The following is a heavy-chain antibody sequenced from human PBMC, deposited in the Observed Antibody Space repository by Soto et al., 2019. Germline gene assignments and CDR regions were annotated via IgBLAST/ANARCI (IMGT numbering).Heavy chain of an antibody. CDR1: GFTFISYW. CDR2: INSDGSST. V-gene: IGHV3-74*01. D-gene: IGHD6-13*01. CDR3: ARDLGYSSSWYLSYYYYGMDV. J-gene: IGHJ6*02. Sequence: GGSLRLSCAASGFTFISYWMHWVRQAPGKGLVWVSRINSDGSSTSYADSVKGRFTISRDNAKNTLYLQMNSLRAEDTAVYYCARDLGYSSSWYLSYYYYGMDVWGQGTTVTVSS.